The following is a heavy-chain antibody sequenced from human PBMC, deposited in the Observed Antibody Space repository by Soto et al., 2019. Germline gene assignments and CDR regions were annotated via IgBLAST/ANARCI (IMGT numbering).Heavy chain of an antibody. CDR3: ARVSGFWSGSGWFDP. CDR2: IYYSGST. V-gene: IGHV4-59*01. Sequence: SETLSLTCTVSGGSISSYYWSWIRQPPGKGLEWIGYIYYSGSTNYNPSLKSRVTISVDTSKNQFSLKLSSVTTADTAVYYCARVSGFWSGSGWFDPWGQGTLVTVSS. D-gene: IGHD3-3*01. J-gene: IGHJ5*02. CDR1: GGSISSYY.